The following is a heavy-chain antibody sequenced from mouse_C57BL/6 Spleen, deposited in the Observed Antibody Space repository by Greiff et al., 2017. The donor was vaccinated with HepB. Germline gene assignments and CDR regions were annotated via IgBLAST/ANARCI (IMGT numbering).Heavy chain of an antibody. D-gene: IGHD2-13*01. J-gene: IGHJ3*01. CDR3: TRRDYAY. CDR1: GYTFTDYE. CDR2: IDPETGGT. V-gene: IGHV1-15*01. Sequence: VQLQESGAELVRPGASVTLSCKASGYTFTDYEMHWVKQTPVHGLEWIGAIDPETGGTAYNQKFKGKAILTADKSSSTAYMELRSLTSEDSAVYYCTRRDYAYWGQGTLVTVSA.